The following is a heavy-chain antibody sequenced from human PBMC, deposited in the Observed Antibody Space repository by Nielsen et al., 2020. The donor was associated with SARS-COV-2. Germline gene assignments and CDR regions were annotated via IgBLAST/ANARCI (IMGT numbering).Heavy chain of an antibody. Sequence: GESLKISCAVSGLTFSNYVMSWVRQAPGKGLEWVSGISRSGGRTDYADSLKGRFTISRDNSKNTLYLQMNSLGADDTAIYYCTRRVAGGTMDVWGQGTTVTVSS. CDR3: TRRVAGGTMDV. D-gene: IGHD6-19*01. CDR1: GLTFSNYV. V-gene: IGHV3-23*01. J-gene: IGHJ6*02. CDR2: ISRSGGRT.